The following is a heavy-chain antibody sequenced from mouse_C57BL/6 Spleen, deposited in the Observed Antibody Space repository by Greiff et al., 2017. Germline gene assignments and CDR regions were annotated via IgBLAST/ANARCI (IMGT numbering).Heavy chain of an antibody. CDR3: ARDREVAFWYFDV. CDR1: GFTFSSYA. V-gene: IGHV5-4*01. Sequence: EVHLVESGGGLVKPGGSLKLSCAASGFTFSSYAMSWVRQTPEKRLEWVATISDGGSYTYYPDNVKGRFTISRDNAKNNLYLQMSHLKSEDTAMYYCARDREVAFWYFDVWGTGTTVTVSS. J-gene: IGHJ1*03. D-gene: IGHD1-1*02. CDR2: ISDGGSYT.